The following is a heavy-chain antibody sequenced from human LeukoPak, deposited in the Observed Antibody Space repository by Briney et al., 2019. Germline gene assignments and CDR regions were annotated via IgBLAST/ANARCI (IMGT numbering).Heavy chain of an antibody. D-gene: IGHD2-15*01. V-gene: IGHV3-21*01. Sequence: GGSLRLSCAASGFTFTSDAMSWVRQAPGKGLEWVSSISSSSSYIYYADSVKGRFTISRDNAKNSLYLQMNSLRAEDTAVYYCTREGTIVVGDAFDLWGQGTMVTVSS. CDR1: GFTFTSDA. J-gene: IGHJ3*01. CDR2: ISSSSSYI. CDR3: TREGTIVVGDAFDL.